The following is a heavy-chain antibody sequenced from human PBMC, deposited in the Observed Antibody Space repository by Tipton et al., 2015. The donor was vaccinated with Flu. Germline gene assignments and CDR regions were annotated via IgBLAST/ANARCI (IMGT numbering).Heavy chain of an antibody. Sequence: TLSLTCTVSGVSISSSGYYWGWIRQPPGKGLEWIGCVYHGGTTYYNPSLKSRVAISLDTFKNQFSLKMTSVTGADTAVYYCATTMYYYGSGSHDYWGQGTLVTVSS. CDR1: GVSISSSGYY. J-gene: IGHJ4*02. CDR3: ATTMYYYGSGSHDY. V-gene: IGHV4-39*07. D-gene: IGHD3-10*01. CDR2: VYHGGTT.